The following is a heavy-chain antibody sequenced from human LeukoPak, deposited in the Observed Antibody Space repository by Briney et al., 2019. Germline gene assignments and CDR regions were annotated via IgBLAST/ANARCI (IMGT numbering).Heavy chain of an antibody. V-gene: IGHV3-30-3*01. J-gene: IGHJ4*02. CDR2: ISYDGSNK. Sequence: GGSLRLSCAASGFTFSSYAMHWVRQAPGKGLEWVAVISYDGSNKYYADSVKGRFTISRDNSKNTLYLQMNSLRAEDTAVYYCARGRSGSPLTLFDYWGRGTLVTVSS. CDR3: ARGRSGSPLTLFDY. D-gene: IGHD1-26*01. CDR1: GFTFSSYA.